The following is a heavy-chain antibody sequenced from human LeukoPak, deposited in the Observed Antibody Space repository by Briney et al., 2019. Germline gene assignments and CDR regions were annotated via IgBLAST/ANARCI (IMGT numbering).Heavy chain of an antibody. CDR3: ASHLGYCSGGYCYRAFDI. D-gene: IGHD2-15*01. CDR2: IYSSGST. CDR1: GGSMSSYY. Sequence: SETLSLTCTVSGGSMSSYYWSWIRQPAGKGLEWIGRIYSSGSTNYNPSLKSRVTMSVDTSKNQFSLNLSSVTAADTAVYYCASHLGYCSGGYCYRAFDIRGQGTMVTVSS. J-gene: IGHJ3*02. V-gene: IGHV4-4*07.